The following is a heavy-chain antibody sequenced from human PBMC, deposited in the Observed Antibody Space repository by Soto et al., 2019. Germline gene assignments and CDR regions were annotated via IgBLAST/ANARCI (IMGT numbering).Heavy chain of an antibody. Sequence: EVQLVVSGGGLVQPGGSLRLSCAASGFTFGDYWMQWVRLAPGKGLVWVSRISSGGSSTAYADSVKGRFAISRDDAENTLFLQMNSLRADDTAIYYCTRGPRGGSTWNFDYWGKGTLVTVSS. J-gene: IGHJ4*02. V-gene: IGHV3-74*03. D-gene: IGHD6-13*01. CDR1: GFTFGDYW. CDR2: ISSGGSST. CDR3: TRGPRGGSTWNFDY.